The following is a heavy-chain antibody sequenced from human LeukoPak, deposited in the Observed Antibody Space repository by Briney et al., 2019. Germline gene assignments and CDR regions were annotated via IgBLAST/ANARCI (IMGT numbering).Heavy chain of an antibody. V-gene: IGHV1-8*01. CDR1: GYTFTTYD. Sequence: ASVKVSCKASGYTFTTYDINWVRQATGQGLEWMGWMNPNSGNTGHTQKFQGRVTMTRSTSISTAYMELSSLRSEDTAVYYCARGRGSGHKENWFDPWGQGTLVTVSS. J-gene: IGHJ5*02. CDR3: ARGRGSGHKENWFDP. D-gene: IGHD6-19*01. CDR2: MNPNSGNT.